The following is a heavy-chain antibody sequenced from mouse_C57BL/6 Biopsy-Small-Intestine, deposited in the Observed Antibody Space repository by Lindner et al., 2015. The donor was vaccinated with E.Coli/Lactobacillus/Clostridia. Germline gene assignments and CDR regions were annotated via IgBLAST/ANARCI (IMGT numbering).Heavy chain of an antibody. J-gene: IGHJ2*01. Sequence: VQLQESGTELVRPGASVKLSCTASGFNIKDYYMHWVKQRPEQGLEWIGRIDPEDGDTEFAPKFQGKATMIADTSSNTAYLQLSSLTSEDTAVYYCTRYYFGFDYWGQGTTLTVSS. CDR2: IDPEDGDT. D-gene: IGHD1-1*01. CDR3: TRYYFGFDY. V-gene: IGHV14-1*01. CDR1: GFNIKDYY.